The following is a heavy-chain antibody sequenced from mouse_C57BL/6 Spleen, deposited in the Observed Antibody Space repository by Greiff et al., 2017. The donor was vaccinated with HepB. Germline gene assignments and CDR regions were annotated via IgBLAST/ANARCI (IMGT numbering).Heavy chain of an antibody. CDR3: ARSGITTVVDAMDY. CDR1: GYAFSSSW. D-gene: IGHD1-1*01. V-gene: IGHV1-82*01. CDR2: IYPGDGDT. Sequence: QVQLQQSGPELVKPGASVKISCKASGYAFSSSWMNWVKQRPGKGLEWIGRIYPGDGDTNYNGKFKGKATLTADKSSSTAYMQLSSLTSEDSAVYFCARSGITTVVDAMDYWGQGTSVTVSS. J-gene: IGHJ4*01.